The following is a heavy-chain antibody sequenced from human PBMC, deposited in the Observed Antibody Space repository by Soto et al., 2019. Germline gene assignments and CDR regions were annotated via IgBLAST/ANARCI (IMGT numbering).Heavy chain of an antibody. CDR1: GYTFTSYG. V-gene: IGHV1-18*01. J-gene: IGHJ4*02. CDR2: ISAYNGNT. CDR3: ARDVPTPLLAARSFDY. D-gene: IGHD6-6*01. Sequence: ASEKVSCKASGYTFTSYGISWVRQAPGQGLEWMGWISAYNGNTNYAQKLQGRVTMTTDTSTSTAYMELRSLRSDDTAVYYCARDVPTPLLAARSFDYWGQGTLVTVSS.